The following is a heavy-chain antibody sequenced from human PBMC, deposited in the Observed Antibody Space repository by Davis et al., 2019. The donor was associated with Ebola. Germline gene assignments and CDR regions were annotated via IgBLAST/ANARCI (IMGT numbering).Heavy chain of an antibody. J-gene: IGHJ4*02. V-gene: IGHV1-2*02. D-gene: IGHD3-22*01. Sequence: ASVKVSCKASGYTFIGYYIHWVRQAPGQGLEWMGWINPYSGDTKFAEKFQGRVTMTRDTSISTIYMELSRLRSVDTAVYYCARDRYYESSGYVFDFWGQGTLVTVSS. CDR3: ARDRYYESSGYVFDF. CDR2: INPYSGDT. CDR1: GYTFIGYY.